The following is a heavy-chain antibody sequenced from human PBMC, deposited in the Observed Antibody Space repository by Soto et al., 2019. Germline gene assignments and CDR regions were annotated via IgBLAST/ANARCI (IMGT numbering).Heavy chain of an antibody. CDR3: ARDGWGGSEHDAFDI. D-gene: IGHD3-16*01. CDR2: ICFDGSNK. J-gene: IGHJ3*02. V-gene: IGHV3-33*01. CDR1: GFTFSNYC. Sequence: QVQLVESGGGVVQPGRSLRLSCAASGFTFSNYCMHWVRQAPGKGLEWVAVICFDGSNKYYADSVRARFTISRDNSKNTLYLQMNSLRAEDTGIFYWARDGWGGSEHDAFDIWGQGTMVTVSS.